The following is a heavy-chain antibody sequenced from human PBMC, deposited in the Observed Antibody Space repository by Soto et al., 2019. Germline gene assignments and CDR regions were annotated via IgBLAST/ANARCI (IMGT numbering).Heavy chain of an antibody. CDR3: ARRSTVTYDY. Sequence: GASVKVSCKASGYTFTGYYMHWVRQAPGQGLEWMGWINPNSGGTKSAQKFQGRVTMTRDTSKNQYSLKLSAVTAADTAVYYCARRSTVTYDYWGQGILVTVSS. CDR2: INPNSGGT. D-gene: IGHD4-17*01. J-gene: IGHJ4*02. V-gene: IGHV1-2*02. CDR1: GYTFTGYY.